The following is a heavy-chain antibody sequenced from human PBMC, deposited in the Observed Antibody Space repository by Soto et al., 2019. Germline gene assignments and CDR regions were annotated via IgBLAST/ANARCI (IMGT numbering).Heavy chain of an antibody. D-gene: IGHD6-13*01. CDR2: IYYSGST. V-gene: IGHV4-39*01. J-gene: IGHJ6*02. CDR3: ARTYGSSWKNYYYYYGMDV. CDR1: GGSISSSSYY. Sequence: SETLSLTCTVSGGSISSSSYYWGWIRQPPGKGLEWIGSIYYSGSTYYNPSLKSRVTISVDTSKNQFSLKLSSVTAADTAVYYCARTYGSSWKNYYYYYGMDVWGQGTTVTVSS.